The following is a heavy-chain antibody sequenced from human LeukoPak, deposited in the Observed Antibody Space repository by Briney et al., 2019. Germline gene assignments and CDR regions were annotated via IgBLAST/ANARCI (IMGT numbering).Heavy chain of an antibody. CDR1: GHTFTGYY. CDR3: ARGVPYCSGGSCYSKPRWFDP. D-gene: IGHD2-15*01. Sequence: ASVKVSCKASGHTFTGYYMHWVRQAPGQGLEWMGWINPNSGGTNYAQKFQGRVTMTRDTSISTAYMELSRLRSDDTAVYYCARGVPYCSGGSCYSKPRWFDPWGQGTLVTVSS. V-gene: IGHV1-2*02. J-gene: IGHJ5*02. CDR2: INPNSGGT.